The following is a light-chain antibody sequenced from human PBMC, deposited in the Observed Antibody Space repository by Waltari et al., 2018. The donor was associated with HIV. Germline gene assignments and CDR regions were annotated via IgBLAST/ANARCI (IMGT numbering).Light chain of an antibody. J-gene: IGKJ3*01. CDR1: QSVLYNSNNKNY. CDR3: QQYYSTPFT. V-gene: IGKV4-1*01. CDR2: WAS. Sequence: DIVMTQSPDSLAVSLGERATLNCKSSQSVLYNSNNKNYLAWYQQKPGQPPKLLIYWASTRESGVPDRFSGSGSGTDFTLTICSLQAEDVAVYYCQQYYSTPFTFGPGTKVDIK.